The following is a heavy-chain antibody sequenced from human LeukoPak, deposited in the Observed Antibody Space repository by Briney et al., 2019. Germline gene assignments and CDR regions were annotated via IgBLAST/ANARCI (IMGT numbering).Heavy chain of an antibody. D-gene: IGHD6-13*01. Sequence: GGSLRLSCAASGFTFSSYSMNWVRQAPGKGLEWVSSISSSSSYIYYADSVKGRFTISRDNAKNSLYLQMNSLRAEDTAVYYCASDLGRGAAAGLDAFDIWGQGTMVTVSS. CDR2: ISSSSSYI. V-gene: IGHV3-21*01. CDR1: GFTFSSYS. CDR3: ASDLGRGAAAGLDAFDI. J-gene: IGHJ3*02.